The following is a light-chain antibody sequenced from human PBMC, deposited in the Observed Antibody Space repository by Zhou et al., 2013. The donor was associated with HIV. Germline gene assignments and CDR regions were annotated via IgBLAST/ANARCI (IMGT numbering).Light chain of an antibody. CDR1: QSVSSSY. CDR3: QHRSNWPRVT. CDR2: GAS. V-gene: IGKV3D-20*02. J-gene: IGKJ4*01. Sequence: EIVLTQSPGTLSLSPGERATLSCRASQSVSSSYLAWYQQKPGQAPRLLIYGASSRATGIPDRFRGSGSGTDFTLTISSLEPEDFAVYFCQHRSNWPRVTFGGGTKVEIK.